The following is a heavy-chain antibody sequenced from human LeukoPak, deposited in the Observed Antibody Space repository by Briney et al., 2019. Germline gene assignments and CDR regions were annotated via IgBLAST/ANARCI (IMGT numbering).Heavy chain of an antibody. D-gene: IGHD1-26*01. Sequence: PSETLSLTCTVSGGSVRSSSYYWGWIRQPPGKGLEWIGSMYYSGSTHYNPSLKSRVTISVDTSKNQFSLKLSSVTAADTAVYFCARHESVGLYFDFWGQGILVTVSS. V-gene: IGHV4-39*01. CDR1: GGSVRSSSYY. J-gene: IGHJ4*02. CDR2: MYYSGST. CDR3: ARHESVGLYFDF.